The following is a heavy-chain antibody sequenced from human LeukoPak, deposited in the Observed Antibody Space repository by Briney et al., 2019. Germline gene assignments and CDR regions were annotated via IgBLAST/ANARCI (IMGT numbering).Heavy chain of an antibody. Sequence: ASVKVSCKASGYTFTGYYMHWVRQAPGRGLEWMGWINPNGGGTNYAQKFQGRGTMTRDTSISTAYMELSRLRSDDTAVYYCARDLSFPLPRKKNWGPLGYWGQGTLVTVSS. CDR3: ARDLSFPLPRKKNWGPLGY. CDR1: GYTFTGYY. V-gene: IGHV1-2*02. CDR2: INPNGGGT. D-gene: IGHD7-27*01. J-gene: IGHJ4*02.